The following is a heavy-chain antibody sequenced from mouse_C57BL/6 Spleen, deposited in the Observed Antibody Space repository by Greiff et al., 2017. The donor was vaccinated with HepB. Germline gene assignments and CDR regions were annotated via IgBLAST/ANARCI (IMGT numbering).Heavy chain of an antibody. CDR3: ARGRFRYGRSYGAMDY. Sequence: VQLQQSGTELVKPGASVKLSCKASGYTFTSYWMHWVKPRPGQGLEWIGNINPSNGGTNYNEKFKSKATLTVDNSSSTAYMQLSSLTSEDSAVYYGARGRFRYGRSYGAMDYWSQGASVTVSS. J-gene: IGHJ4*01. CDR1: GYTFTSYW. V-gene: IGHV1-53*01. D-gene: IGHD1-1*01. CDR2: INPSNGGT.